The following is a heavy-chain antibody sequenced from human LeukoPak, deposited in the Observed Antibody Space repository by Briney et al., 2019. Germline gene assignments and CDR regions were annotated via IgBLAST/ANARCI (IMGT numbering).Heavy chain of an antibody. Sequence: SETLSLTCTVSGGSISSYYWSWIRQPPGKGLEWIGYIYYSGSTNYNPSLKSRVTISLDTSKNQFSLKLSSVTAADTAAYYCARDRSEDAFDIWGQGTMVTVSS. CDR3: ARDRSEDAFDI. CDR1: GGSISSYY. J-gene: IGHJ3*02. V-gene: IGHV4-59*01. CDR2: IYYSGST.